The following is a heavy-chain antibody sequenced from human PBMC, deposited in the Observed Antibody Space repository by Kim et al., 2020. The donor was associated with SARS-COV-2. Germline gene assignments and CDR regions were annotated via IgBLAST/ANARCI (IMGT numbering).Heavy chain of an antibody. CDR3: ARGSMAAAGTRGRDYYGMDV. Sequence: GGSLRLSCAASGFTFSSYAMHWVRQAPGKGLEWVAVISYDGSNKYYADSVKGRFTISRDNSKNTLYLQMNSLRAEDTAVYYCARGSMAAAGTRGRDYYGMDVWGQGTTVTVSS. CDR2: ISYDGSNK. D-gene: IGHD6-13*01. V-gene: IGHV3-30*04. CDR1: GFTFSSYA. J-gene: IGHJ6*02.